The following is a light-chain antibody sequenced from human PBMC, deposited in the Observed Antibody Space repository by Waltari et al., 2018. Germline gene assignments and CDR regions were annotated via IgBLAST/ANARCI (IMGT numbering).Light chain of an antibody. V-gene: IGKV1-39*01. CDR3: QQTYTTPRT. Sequence: DIQMTQSPSSLSASVEDRVTITCRASQKISSYLNWYQQKPGTAPRLLIYDASRSQSGVPSRFSGSGSGTDLTLTISSLQPEDFGTYYCQQTYTTPRTFGQGTKVETK. CDR1: QKISSY. J-gene: IGKJ1*01. CDR2: DAS.